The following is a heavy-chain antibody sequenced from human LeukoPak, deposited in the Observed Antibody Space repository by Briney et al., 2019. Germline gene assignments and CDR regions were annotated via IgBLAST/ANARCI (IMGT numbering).Heavy chain of an antibody. V-gene: IGHV3-30*02. D-gene: IGHD5-12*01. J-gene: IGHJ4*02. CDR2: IRLDGNNK. Sequence: GGSLRLSCAASGFTFSSYNMHWVRQLPGKGLEWVAFIRLDGNNKYYADSVKGRFTISRDNSKNTLFLQMNSLRAEDTAVYYCAKDFGYGVDYWGQGTLVTVSS. CDR3: AKDFGYGVDY. CDR1: GFTFSSYN.